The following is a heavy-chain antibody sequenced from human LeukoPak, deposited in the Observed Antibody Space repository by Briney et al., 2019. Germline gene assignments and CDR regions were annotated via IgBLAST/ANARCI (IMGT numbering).Heavy chain of an antibody. CDR2: ISSGGRTI. Sequence: PGGSLRLSCAGSGFTFSDYYMSWLRQAPGKGLEWVSYISSGGRTIYYADSVKGRFTISRDNTKNSLYLQMNSLRAEDTAVYYCATMTNWGLDYWGQGTLVTVSS. J-gene: IGHJ4*02. CDR3: ATMTNWGLDY. V-gene: IGHV3-11*01. D-gene: IGHD7-27*01. CDR1: GFTFSDYY.